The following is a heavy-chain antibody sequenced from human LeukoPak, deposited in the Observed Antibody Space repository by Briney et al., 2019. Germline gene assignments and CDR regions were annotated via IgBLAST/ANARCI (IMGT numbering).Heavy chain of an antibody. D-gene: IGHD6-13*01. CDR2: IRSKAYGGTT. V-gene: IGHV3-49*03. CDR1: GFTLGDYA. CDR3: TSEPYSSSWSDY. Sequence: GGSLRLSCTASGFTLGDYAMSWFRQAPGKGLEWVGFIRSKAYGGTTEYAASVKGRFTISRDDSKSIAYLQMNSLKTEDTAVYYCTSEPYSSSWSDYWGQGTLVTVSS. J-gene: IGHJ4*02.